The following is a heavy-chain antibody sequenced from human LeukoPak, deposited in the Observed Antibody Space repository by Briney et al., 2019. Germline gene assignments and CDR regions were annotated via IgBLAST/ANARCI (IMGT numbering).Heavy chain of an antibody. CDR2: INPNSGGT. CDR1: GYTFTGYY. J-gene: IGHJ4*02. CDR3: ARDRGYDFWSGYYGLYFDY. D-gene: IGHD3-3*01. Sequence: ASVKVSCKASGYTFTGYYMHWVRQAPGQGLEWMGWINPNSGGTNHAQKFQGRVTMTRDTSISTAYMELSRLRSDDTAVYYCARDRGYDFWSGYYGLYFDYWGQGTLVTVSS. V-gene: IGHV1-2*02.